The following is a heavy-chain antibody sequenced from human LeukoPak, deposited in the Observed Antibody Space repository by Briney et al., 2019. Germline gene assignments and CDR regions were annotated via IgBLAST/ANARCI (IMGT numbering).Heavy chain of an antibody. CDR1: GYTFTSYG. J-gene: IGHJ4*02. CDR2: ISAYNGNT. D-gene: IGHD6-6*01. Sequence: ASVKVSCKASGYTFTSYGISWVRQAPGQGLEWMGWISAYNGNTNYAQKFQGRVTMTRDMSTSTVYMELSSLRSEDTAVYYCARDCSPYSSSRLDYWGQGTLVTVSS. V-gene: IGHV1-18*01. CDR3: ARDCSPYSSSRLDY.